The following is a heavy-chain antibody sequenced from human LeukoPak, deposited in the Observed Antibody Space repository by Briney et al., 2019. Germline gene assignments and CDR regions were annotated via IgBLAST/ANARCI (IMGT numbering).Heavy chain of an antibody. CDR1: GFTFSSHG. CDR2: ISSSGSTK. J-gene: IGHJ6*03. V-gene: IGHV3-48*03. Sequence: GGSLRLSCAASGFTFSSHGMTWVRQAPGKGLEWLSYISSSGSTKHHADSVEGRFIISRDNAKNTLNLQMNGLRVEDTAVYYCARECVVVPPILGGRGFYDYTYMDVWGKGATVIVSS. CDR3: ARECVVVPPILGGRGFYDYTYMDV. D-gene: IGHD2-15*01.